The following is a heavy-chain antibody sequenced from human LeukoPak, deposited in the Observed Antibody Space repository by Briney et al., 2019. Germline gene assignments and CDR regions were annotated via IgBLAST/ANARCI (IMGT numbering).Heavy chain of an antibody. CDR2: IGYDGSNR. J-gene: IGHJ4*02. D-gene: IGHD2-15*01. V-gene: IGHV3-30*18. Sequence: PGGSLRLSCVGSGVTFSNNGMHWVRQAPGQGLEWVAVIGYDGSNRYYADSVKGRFTISRDNSKSTLYLQMDSLRTEDTAVYYCAKVRTQYCSSGNCFNYYFEYWGQGTLVTVSS. CDR1: GVTFSNNG. CDR3: AKVRTQYCSSGNCFNYYFEY.